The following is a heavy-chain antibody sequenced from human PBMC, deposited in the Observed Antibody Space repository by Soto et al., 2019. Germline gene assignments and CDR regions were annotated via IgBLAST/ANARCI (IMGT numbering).Heavy chain of an antibody. CDR1: GFTFSSYS. Sequence: GGSLRLSCAASGFTFSSYSMNWVRQAPGKGLEWVSSISSSSSYIYYADSVKGRFTISRDNAKNSLYPQMNSLRAEDTAVYYCARERDSYGLDAFDIWGQGTMVTVSS. V-gene: IGHV3-21*01. D-gene: IGHD5-18*01. CDR3: ARERDSYGLDAFDI. CDR2: ISSSSSYI. J-gene: IGHJ3*02.